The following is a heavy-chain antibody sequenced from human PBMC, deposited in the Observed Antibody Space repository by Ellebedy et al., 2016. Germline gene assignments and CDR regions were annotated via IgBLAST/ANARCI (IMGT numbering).Heavy chain of an antibody. CDR2: IKQDGSDK. CDR1: GLTFSSNW. CDR3: ARGSGWYPD. D-gene: IGHD6-19*01. J-gene: IGHJ4*02. V-gene: IGHV3-7*01. Sequence: GGSLRLSCAASGLTFSSNWMTWVRQAPGKGLEWVANIKQDGSDKNYMDSVKGRFTISRDNAKNSLYLQMNSLRAEDTAVYYCARGSGWYPDWGQGTLVTVSS.